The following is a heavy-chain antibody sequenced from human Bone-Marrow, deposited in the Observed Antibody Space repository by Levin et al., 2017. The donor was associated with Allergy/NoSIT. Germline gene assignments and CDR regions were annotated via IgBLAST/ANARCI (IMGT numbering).Heavy chain of an antibody. Sequence: SQTLSLTCSVSGYSITSGYYWGWIRQPPGKGLELIASIFHSGHTFYNPSLKSRVTISVDTSKNQFSLRLNSVTAADTAVYYCARVGKFGNYYVTSDSYYSFDFWGRGSLVTVSS. CDR2: IFHSGHT. CDR1: GYSITSGYY. D-gene: IGHD3-22*01. J-gene: IGHJ2*01. V-gene: IGHV4-38-2*02. CDR3: ARVGKFGNYYVTSDSYYSFDF.